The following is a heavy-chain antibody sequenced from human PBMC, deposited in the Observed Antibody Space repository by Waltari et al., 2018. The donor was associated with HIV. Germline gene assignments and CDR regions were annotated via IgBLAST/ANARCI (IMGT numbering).Heavy chain of an antibody. V-gene: IGHV3-33*01. D-gene: IGHD2-2*01. CDR2: VWYDGTKR. J-gene: IGHJ6*02. Sequence: LVESGGGVVQPGRSLSLSCAASGFTFTTYGLHSLRQAPGKGLEWVASVWYDGTKRYYVDSVKGRFSISRDNSEDTLYLQMNSLRAEDTAIYYCARGHCSSISCYYYGLDVWGQGTTVTVSS. CDR3: ARGHCSSISCYYYGLDV. CDR1: GFTFTTYG.